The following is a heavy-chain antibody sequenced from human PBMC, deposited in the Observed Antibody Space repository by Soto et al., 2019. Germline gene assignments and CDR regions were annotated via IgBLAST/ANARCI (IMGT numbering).Heavy chain of an antibody. CDR2: INAGNGNT. J-gene: IGHJ6*02. V-gene: IGHV1-3*01. CDR1: GYTFTSYA. D-gene: IGHD6-13*01. Sequence: GASVKVSCKASGYTFTSYAMHWVRQAPGQRLEWMGWINAGNGNTKYSQKFQGRVTITRDTSASTAYMELSSLGSEDTAVYYCARYSSNWFQTEGMDVWGQGTTVTVSS. CDR3: ARYSSNWFQTEGMDV.